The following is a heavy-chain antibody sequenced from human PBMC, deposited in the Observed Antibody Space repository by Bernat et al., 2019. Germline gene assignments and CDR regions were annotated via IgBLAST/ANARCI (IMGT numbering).Heavy chain of an antibody. J-gene: IGHJ4*02. Sequence: QVQLQESGPGLVKPSQTLSLTCTVSGGSISSGSYYWSWIRQPAGKGLEWIGRIYTSGSTYYNPSLKSRVTISVDTSKNQFSLKLSSVTAADTAVYYCARERFVIAAAGKPDDYWGQGTLVTVSS. CDR2: IYTSGST. D-gene: IGHD6-13*01. CDR3: ARERFVIAAAGKPDDY. CDR1: GGSISSGSYY. V-gene: IGHV4-61*02.